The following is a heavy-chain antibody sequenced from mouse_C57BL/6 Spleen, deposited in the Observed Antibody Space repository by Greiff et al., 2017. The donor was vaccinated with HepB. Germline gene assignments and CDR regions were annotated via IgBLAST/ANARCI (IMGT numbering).Heavy chain of an antibody. CDR1: GYSITSGYY. D-gene: IGHD2-5*01. CDR2: ISYDGSN. Sequence: EVQRVESGPGLVKPSQSLSLTCSVTGYSITSGYYWNWIRQFPGNKLEWMGYISYDGSNNYNPSLKIRISITRDTSKNQFFLKLNSVTTEDTATYYCAREGYSNAMDYWGQGTSVTVSS. CDR3: AREGYSNAMDY. J-gene: IGHJ4*01. V-gene: IGHV3-6*01.